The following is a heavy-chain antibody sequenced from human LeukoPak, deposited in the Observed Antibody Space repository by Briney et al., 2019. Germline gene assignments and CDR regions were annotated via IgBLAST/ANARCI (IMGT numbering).Heavy chain of an antibody. Sequence: TGGSLRLSCAASGFTFSSYGMHWVRQAPGKGLEWVAVIWYDGSNKYYADSVKGRFTISRDNSKNSLYLQMNSLRAEDTAVYYCARAMVRGVIIRTSNFDYWGQGTLVTVSS. V-gene: IGHV3-33*01. CDR1: GFTFSSYG. CDR3: ARAMVRGVIIRTSNFDY. D-gene: IGHD3-10*01. J-gene: IGHJ4*02. CDR2: IWYDGSNK.